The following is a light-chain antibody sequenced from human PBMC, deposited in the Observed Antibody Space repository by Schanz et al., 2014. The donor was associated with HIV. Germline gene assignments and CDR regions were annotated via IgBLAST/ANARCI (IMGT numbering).Light chain of an antibody. CDR1: QDLRGC. V-gene: IGKV3-11*01. CDR3: HHYGTSPPAFT. J-gene: IGKJ3*01. CDR2: DVS. Sequence: EIVLTQSPDTLSLSPGERATLSCRAGQDLRGCLAWYQQKPGQAPRLLLYDVSNRASGIPARFSGSGSGTDFTLTISTLEPEDVAVYYCHHYGTSPPAFTFGPGTKVDIK.